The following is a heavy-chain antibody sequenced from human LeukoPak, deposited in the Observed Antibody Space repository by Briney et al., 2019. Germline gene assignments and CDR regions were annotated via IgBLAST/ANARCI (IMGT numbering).Heavy chain of an antibody. D-gene: IGHD6-19*01. Sequence: GRSLRLSCAASGFTFDDYAMHWVRQAPGKGLEWVAVISYDGSNKYYADSVKGRFTISRDNSKNTLYLQMNSLRAEDTAVYYCAKDGTEQWLGPYYYYGMDVWGQGTTVTVSS. J-gene: IGHJ6*02. CDR1: GFTFDDYA. V-gene: IGHV3-30*18. CDR2: ISYDGSNK. CDR3: AKDGTEQWLGPYYYYGMDV.